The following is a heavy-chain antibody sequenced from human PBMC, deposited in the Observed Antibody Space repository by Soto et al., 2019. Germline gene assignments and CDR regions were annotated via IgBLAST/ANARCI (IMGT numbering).Heavy chain of an antibody. CDR3: ARGNPFNYAGFDV. Sequence: QAHLEQSGAEVRGPGASVKVSCKASGYTFSDFDINWLRQASGQGPEWMGWMNAKSGDTVFAQRCQGKCNMTWGTSLSTAYMEVGSLTSDDTAIYYCARGNPFNYAGFDVLGQGTTVAVSS. J-gene: IGHJ6*02. D-gene: IGHD3-16*01. CDR2: MNAKSGDT. V-gene: IGHV1-8*01. CDR1: GYTFSDFD.